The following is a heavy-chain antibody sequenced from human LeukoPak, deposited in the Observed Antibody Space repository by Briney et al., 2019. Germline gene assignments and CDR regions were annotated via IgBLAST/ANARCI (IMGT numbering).Heavy chain of an antibody. Sequence: PSETLSLTCAVYGGSFSGYYCSWIRQPPGKGLEWIGEINHSGSTNYNPSLKSRVTISVDTSKNQFSLKLSSVTAADTAVYYCARGLNRYGSGSPPMRHWGQGTLVTVSS. V-gene: IGHV4-34*01. CDR1: GGSFSGYY. CDR2: INHSGST. CDR3: ARGLNRYGSGSPPMRH. J-gene: IGHJ4*02. D-gene: IGHD3-10*01.